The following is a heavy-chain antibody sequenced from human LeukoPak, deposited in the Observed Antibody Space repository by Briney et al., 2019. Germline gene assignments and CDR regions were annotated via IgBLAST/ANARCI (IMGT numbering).Heavy chain of an antibody. CDR2: INTNTGNP. Sequence: GASVKVSCKASGYTFTGYYMHWVRQAPGQGLEWMGWINTNTGNPTYAQGFTGRFVFSLDTSVSTAYLQISSLKAEDTAVYYCARAPYSSGWYWFDPWGQGTLVTVSS. J-gene: IGHJ5*02. D-gene: IGHD6-19*01. V-gene: IGHV7-4-1*02. CDR1: GYTFTGYY. CDR3: ARAPYSSGWYWFDP.